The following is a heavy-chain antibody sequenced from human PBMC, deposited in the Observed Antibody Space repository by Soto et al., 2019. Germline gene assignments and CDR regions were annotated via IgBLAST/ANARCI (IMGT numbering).Heavy chain of an antibody. CDR1: GGTFSSYA. CDR3: ARGGPSVVVVAAIDEYFQH. CDR2: IIPIFGTA. J-gene: IGHJ1*01. Sequence: QVQLVQSGAEVKKLGSSVKVSCKASGGTFSSYAISWVRQAPGQGLEWMGGIIPIFGTANYAQKFQGRVTITADESTSTAYMELSSLRSEDTAVYYCARGGPSVVVVAAIDEYFQHWGQGTLVTVSS. D-gene: IGHD2-15*01. V-gene: IGHV1-69*01.